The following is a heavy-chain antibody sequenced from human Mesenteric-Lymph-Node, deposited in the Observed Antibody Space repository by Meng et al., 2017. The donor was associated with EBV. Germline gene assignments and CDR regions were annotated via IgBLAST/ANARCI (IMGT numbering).Heavy chain of an antibody. CDR2: VIPRLGTS. CDR3: ARVAGAFDQDLFDS. Sequence: QVQLVQSGAGVRRAGSPVKVSCKTSGDIFSRFAISWVRQAPGQGLEWMGGVIPRLGTSITAQKFHDRVTFTADASTSTAYMEVSSLRSEDTAIYYCARVAGAFDQDLFDSWGQGTLVTVSS. J-gene: IGHJ4*02. CDR1: GDIFSRFA. D-gene: IGHD2-15*01. V-gene: IGHV1-69*01.